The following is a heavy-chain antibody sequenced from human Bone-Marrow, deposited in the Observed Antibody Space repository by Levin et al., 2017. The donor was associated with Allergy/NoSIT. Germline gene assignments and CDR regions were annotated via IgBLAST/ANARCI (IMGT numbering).Heavy chain of an antibody. Sequence: ASVKVSCKASGYTFTSYYMHWVRQAPGQGLEWMGIINPSGGSTSYAQKFQGRVTMTRDTSTSTVYMELSSLRSEDTAVYYCARDLRPRCSSTSCLSDYSRLEDYYYMDVWGKGTTVTVSS. CDR1: GYTFTSYY. V-gene: IGHV1-46*01. J-gene: IGHJ6*03. D-gene: IGHD2-2*01. CDR2: INPSGGST. CDR3: ARDLRPRCSSTSCLSDYSRLEDYYYMDV.